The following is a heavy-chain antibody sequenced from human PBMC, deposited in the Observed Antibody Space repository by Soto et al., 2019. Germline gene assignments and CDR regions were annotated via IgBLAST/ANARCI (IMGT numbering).Heavy chain of an antibody. CDR2: ISSSSSYI. CDR1: GFTFSSYS. CDR3: ARGGRRWLHSRTNWFDP. Sequence: EVQLVESGGGLVKPGGSLRLSCAASGFTFSSYSMNWVRQAPGKGLEWVSSISSSSSYIYYADSVKGRFTISRDNAKNSLYLQMNSLRAEDTAVYYCARGGRRWLHSRTNWFDPWGQGTLVTVSS. J-gene: IGHJ5*02. D-gene: IGHD5-12*01. V-gene: IGHV3-21*01.